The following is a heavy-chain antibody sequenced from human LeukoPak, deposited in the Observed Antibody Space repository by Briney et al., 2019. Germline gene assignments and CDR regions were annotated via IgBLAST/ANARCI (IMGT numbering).Heavy chain of an antibody. CDR2: ISSSGSTK. CDR3: ARDGHAYGRGSPHY. Sequence: GESLRLPCAASGFTFSDYYMSWIRQAPGKGLEWVAYISSSGSTKYYADSVKGRFTISRDNAKNSYLQMNSLRAEDTAVYYCARDGHAYGRGSPHYWGQGTLVTVSS. D-gene: IGHD3-10*01. CDR1: GFTFSDYY. V-gene: IGHV3-11*01. J-gene: IGHJ4*02.